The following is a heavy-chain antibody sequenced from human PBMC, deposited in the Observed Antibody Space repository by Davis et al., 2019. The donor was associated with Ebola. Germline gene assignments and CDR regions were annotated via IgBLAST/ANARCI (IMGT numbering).Heavy chain of an antibody. D-gene: IGHD3-16*02. Sequence: AASVKVSCKASGGTFSSYAISWVRQAPGQGLEWMGGIIPIFGTANYAQKFQGRVTITADKYTSTAYMELSSLRSEDTAVYYCAIGFGGVIDPDYWGQGTLVTVSS. J-gene: IGHJ4*02. V-gene: IGHV1-69*06. CDR1: GGTFSSYA. CDR3: AIGFGGVIDPDY. CDR2: IIPIFGTA.